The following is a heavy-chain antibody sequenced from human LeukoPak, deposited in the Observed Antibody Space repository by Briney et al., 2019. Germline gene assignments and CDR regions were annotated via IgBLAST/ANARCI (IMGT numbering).Heavy chain of an antibody. J-gene: IGHJ5*02. CDR1: GFTFSRYW. CDR3: ATGGGDGSRMGFDP. D-gene: IGHD2-15*01. V-gene: IGHV3-74*01. Sequence: PGGSLRLSCADSGFTFSRYWMHWVRQTPGKGLVWVSCISADGSVTRYADSVKGRFTISRDNTKSTLYLQMHSLRAEDTAVYYCATGGGDGSRMGFDPWGQGTLVTVSS. CDR2: ISADGSVT.